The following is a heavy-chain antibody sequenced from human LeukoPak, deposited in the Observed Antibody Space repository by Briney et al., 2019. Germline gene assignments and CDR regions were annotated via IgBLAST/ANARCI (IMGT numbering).Heavy chain of an antibody. J-gene: IGHJ3*02. V-gene: IGHV3-11*04. CDR3: ARGPSGNDAFDI. CDR2: ISSSGSTI. Sequence: GGSLRLSCAASGFTFSSYAMSWVRQAPGKGLEWVSYISSSGSTIYYADSVKGRFTISRDNAKNSLYLQMNSLRAEDTAVYYCARGPSGNDAFDIWGQGTMVTVSS. D-gene: IGHD1-26*01. CDR1: GFTFSSYA.